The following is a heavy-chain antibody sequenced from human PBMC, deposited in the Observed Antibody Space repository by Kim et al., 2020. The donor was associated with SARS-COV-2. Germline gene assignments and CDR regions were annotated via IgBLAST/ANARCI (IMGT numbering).Heavy chain of an antibody. Sequence: PSLKRRVTISVDTSTNQFSLKLSSVTAADTAVYYCARHFDSSPYYYYYMDVWGKGTTVTVSS. J-gene: IGHJ6*03. V-gene: IGHV4-59*08. CDR3: ARHFDSSPYYYYYMDV. D-gene: IGHD6-13*01.